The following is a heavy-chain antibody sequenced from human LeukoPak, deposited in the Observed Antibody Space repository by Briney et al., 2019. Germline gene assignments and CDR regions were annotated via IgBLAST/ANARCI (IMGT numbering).Heavy chain of an antibody. V-gene: IGHV3-23*01. Sequence: GGSLRLSCAASGFTFSSYSMAWVRQAPGKGLEWVSVISSGGGSTYFADSVKGRFTISRDNSKNTLYLQMNSLRAEDTAVYYCAKSVARVAFDIWGQGTMVTVSS. CDR1: GFTFSSYS. J-gene: IGHJ3*02. CDR2: ISSGGGST. D-gene: IGHD6-6*01. CDR3: AKSVARVAFDI.